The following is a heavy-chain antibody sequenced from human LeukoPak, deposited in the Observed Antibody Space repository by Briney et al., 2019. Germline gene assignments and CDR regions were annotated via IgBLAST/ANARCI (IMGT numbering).Heavy chain of an antibody. J-gene: IGHJ5*02. V-gene: IGHV3-30*02. Sequence: GGSLRLSCAASGFTFSSYGMHWVRQAPGKGLEWVAFIRYDGSNKYYADSVKGRFTISRDNSKNTLYLQMNSLRAEDTAVYYCAKLRGAWSYDIYWFDPWGQGTLVTVSS. D-gene: IGHD3-9*01. CDR2: IRYDGSNK. CDR1: GFTFSSYG. CDR3: AKLRGAWSYDIYWFDP.